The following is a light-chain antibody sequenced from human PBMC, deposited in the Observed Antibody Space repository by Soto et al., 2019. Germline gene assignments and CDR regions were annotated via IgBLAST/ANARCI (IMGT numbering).Light chain of an antibody. V-gene: IGKV3-20*01. Sequence: EIVLTQSPSTLSLSPGERATLSCRASQSVSSYLAWYQQKPGQAPRLLIYDASSRATGIPDRFSGSGSGADFTLTISRLEPEDFAVYYCQQYSTSPTFGEGTRLEIK. J-gene: IGKJ5*01. CDR3: QQYSTSPT. CDR2: DAS. CDR1: QSVSSY.